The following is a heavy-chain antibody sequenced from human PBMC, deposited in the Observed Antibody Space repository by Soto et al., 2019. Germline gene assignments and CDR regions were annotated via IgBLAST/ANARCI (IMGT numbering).Heavy chain of an antibody. CDR1: GGSIGSYY. J-gene: IGHJ4*02. Sequence: PSETLSLTCTVSGGSIGSYYWSWIRQPPGKGLEWIGYIYYSGSTNYNPSLKSRVTISVDTSKNQFSLKLSSVTAADTAVYYCARSLLYDSSGYFDYWGQGTLVPVSS. D-gene: IGHD3-22*01. CDR2: IYYSGST. CDR3: ARSLLYDSSGYFDY. V-gene: IGHV4-59*01.